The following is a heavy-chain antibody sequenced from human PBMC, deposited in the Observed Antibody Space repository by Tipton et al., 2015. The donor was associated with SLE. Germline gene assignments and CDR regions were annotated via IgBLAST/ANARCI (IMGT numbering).Heavy chain of an antibody. J-gene: IGHJ2*01. CDR2: IYYSGNT. D-gene: IGHD2-15*01. CDR1: GGSISSSSYY. V-gene: IGHV4-39*07. CDR3: ARYSLTNWHLDL. Sequence: TLSLTCTVSGGSISSSSYYWGWIRQPPGKGLEWIGSIYYSGNTYYNPSLKSRVTISVDTSRNQFSLKLTSVTAADSAVYYCARYSLTNWHLDLWGRGTLVTVSS.